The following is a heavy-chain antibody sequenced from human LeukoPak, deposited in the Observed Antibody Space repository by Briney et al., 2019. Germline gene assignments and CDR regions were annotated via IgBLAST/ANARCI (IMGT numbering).Heavy chain of an antibody. CDR1: DDSVSSSIYF. Sequence: SETLSLTCSVSDDSVSSSIYFWGWIRQPPGKGLEWIGNINYIGSSAYNTSLKSRVTMSVDTSKKRFSLKMTSVTAADTAVYYCAGLSKGRYFDYIFDFWGQGTLVTVSS. CDR2: INYIGSS. J-gene: IGHJ4*02. D-gene: IGHD3-9*01. V-gene: IGHV4-39*01. CDR3: AGLSKGRYFDYIFDF.